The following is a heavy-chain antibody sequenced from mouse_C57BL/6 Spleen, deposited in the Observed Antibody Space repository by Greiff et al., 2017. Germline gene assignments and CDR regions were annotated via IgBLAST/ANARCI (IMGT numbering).Heavy chain of an antibody. CDR3: ARRAGTGYYYAMDY. CDR2: ISSGGSYT. D-gene: IGHD4-1*01. V-gene: IGHV5-6*02. J-gene: IGHJ4*01. CDR1: GFTFSSYG. Sequence: EVKLMESGGDLVKPGGSLKLSCAASGFTFSSYGMSWVRQTPDKRLEWVATISSGGSYTSYPDSVKGRFTISRDNAKNTLYLQMSSLKSEDTAMYYCARRAGTGYYYAMDYWGQGTSVTVSS.